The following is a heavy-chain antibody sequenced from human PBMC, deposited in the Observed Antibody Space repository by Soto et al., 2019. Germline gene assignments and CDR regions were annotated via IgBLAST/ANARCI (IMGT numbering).Heavy chain of an antibody. Sequence: EVQLVESGGDLVQPGGSLRLSCAASGFTFSRDWMHWVRQAPGKGLEWVSRVNTDETTTNYADSVRCRFAISRDNAKNTFYLQMNSLSVEDTAIYFCARGAKGNYYQDSWGQGTLVTVSP. CDR3: ARGAKGNYYQDS. CDR2: VNTDETTT. V-gene: IGHV3-74*01. J-gene: IGHJ4*02. CDR1: GFTFSRDW. D-gene: IGHD1-26*01.